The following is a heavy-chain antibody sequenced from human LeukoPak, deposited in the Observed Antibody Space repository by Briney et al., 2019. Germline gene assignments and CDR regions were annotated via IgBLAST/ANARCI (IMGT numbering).Heavy chain of an antibody. CDR1: GFTVSSNY. D-gene: IGHD3-22*01. CDR3: ARGVGDYYDGSGFVF. J-gene: IGHJ4*02. V-gene: IGHV3-66*01. Sequence: GGSLRLSCAASGFTVSSNYMSWVRQAPGKGLEWVSVIYFGGGTYYADSVKGRFTISRDNSKNTLYLQMNSLRAEDTAVYYCARGVGDYYDGSGFVFWGQGTLVTVSS. CDR2: IYFGGGT.